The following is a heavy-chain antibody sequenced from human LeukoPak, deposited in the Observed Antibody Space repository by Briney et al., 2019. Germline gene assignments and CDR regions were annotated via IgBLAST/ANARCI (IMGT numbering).Heavy chain of an antibody. CDR3: ARTSKVTSVMDI. D-gene: IGHD3-16*01. CDR1: GFTFSSYA. Sequence: PGGSLRLSCAASGFTFSSYAMSWVRQAPGKGLEWVSAISGSGGSTYYADSVKGRFTISRDNSKNTLYLQMNSLRAGDTAVYYCARTSKVTSVMDIWGQGTMVTVSS. V-gene: IGHV3-23*01. J-gene: IGHJ3*02. CDR2: ISGSGGST.